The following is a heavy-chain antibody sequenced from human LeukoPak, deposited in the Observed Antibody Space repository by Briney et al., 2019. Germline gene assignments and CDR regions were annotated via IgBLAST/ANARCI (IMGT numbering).Heavy chain of an antibody. CDR3: GVAATQYYYYGMDV. CDR2: ISAYNGNT. J-gene: IGHJ6*02. CDR1: GYTFTSYG. Sequence: ASVKVSCKASGYTFTSYGISWVRQAPGQGLEWMGWISAYNGNTNYAQKLQGRVTMTTDTSTSTAYMELRSLRSDDTAVYYCGVAATQYYYYGMDVWGQGTTVTVSS. D-gene: IGHD2-15*01. V-gene: IGHV1-18*01.